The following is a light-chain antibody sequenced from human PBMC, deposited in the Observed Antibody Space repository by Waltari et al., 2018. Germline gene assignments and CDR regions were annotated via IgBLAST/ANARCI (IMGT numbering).Light chain of an antibody. J-gene: IGLJ3*02. V-gene: IGLV7-43*01. CDR3: LLYFGGAHLV. CDR1: IGAVNSGYY. Sequence: QTVVTQEPSLTVSPGGTVTLTCASSIGAVNSGYYPNWFQQKPGQAPRSLIYNTNNKHPRTPARFSGSLLGGKAALTLSRVQPEDEADYYCLLYFGGAHLVFGGGTKLTVL. CDR2: NTN.